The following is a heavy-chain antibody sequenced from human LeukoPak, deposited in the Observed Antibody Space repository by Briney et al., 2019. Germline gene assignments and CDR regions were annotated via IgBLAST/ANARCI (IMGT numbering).Heavy chain of an antibody. CDR3: ARGGIQVSGIDEFDY. CDR2: IGIRGDT. V-gene: IGHV3-13*01. Sequence: GGSLRLSCAASGFTFIDYDMHWVRQVIGKGVEWVSAIGIRGDTHYSGSVKGRFTISRENAESSLYLQMNSLRAEDTAVYYCARGGIQVSGIDEFDYWGQGTLVTVSS. J-gene: IGHJ4*02. D-gene: IGHD6-19*01. CDR1: GFTFIDYD.